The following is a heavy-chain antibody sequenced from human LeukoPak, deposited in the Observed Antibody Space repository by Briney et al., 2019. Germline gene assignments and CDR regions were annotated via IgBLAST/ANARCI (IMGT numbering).Heavy chain of an antibody. J-gene: IGHJ4*02. CDR3: ARAPSRITIFGVVIRQADYFDY. D-gene: IGHD3-3*01. V-gene: IGHV1-46*01. CDR1: GYTFTSYY. CDR2: INTSGGST. Sequence: ASVKVSCKASGYTFTSYYMHWVRQAPGQGLEWMGIINTSGGSTSYAQKFQGRVTMTRDTSTSTVYMELSSLRSEDTAVYYCARAPSRITIFGVVIRQADYFDYWGQGTLVTVSS.